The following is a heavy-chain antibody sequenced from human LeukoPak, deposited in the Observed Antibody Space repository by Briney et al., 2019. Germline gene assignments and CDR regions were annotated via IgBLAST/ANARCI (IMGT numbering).Heavy chain of an antibody. CDR1: GYSISSGYY. Sequence: KPSETLSLTCAVSGYSISSGYYWGWIRQPPGKGLEWIGNIYHSGSTYYNPSLKSRATISVDTSKNQFSLKLSSVTAADTAVYYCARAGDSDAFDIWGQGTMVTVSS. D-gene: IGHD7-27*01. J-gene: IGHJ3*02. V-gene: IGHV4-38-2*01. CDR3: ARAGDSDAFDI. CDR2: IYHSGST.